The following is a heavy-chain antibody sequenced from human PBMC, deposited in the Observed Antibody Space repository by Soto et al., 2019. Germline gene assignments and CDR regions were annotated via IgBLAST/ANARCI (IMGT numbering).Heavy chain of an antibody. CDR2: IYYSGST. J-gene: IGHJ5*02. CDR1: GGSISSYY. D-gene: IGHD6-13*01. V-gene: IGHV4-59*08. CDR3: ARHPRYSSSWYWFDP. Sequence: QVQLQESGPGLVKPSETLSLTCTVSGGSISSYYWSWIRQPPGKGLEWIGYIYYSGSTNYNPSLKSRLTIPADTSKNQFPLKLSSVTAADTAVYYCARHPRYSSSWYWFDPWGQGNLVTVSS.